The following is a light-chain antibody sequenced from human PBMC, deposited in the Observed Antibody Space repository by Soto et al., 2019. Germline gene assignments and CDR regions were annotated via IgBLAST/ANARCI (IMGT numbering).Light chain of an antibody. CDR1: QGSSSNY. J-gene: IGKJ1*01. CDR2: GAS. CDR3: RHDGISP. V-gene: IGKV3-20*01. Sequence: ILFTQYTTTLSLSPGERATLSCSTQQGSSSNYCAWYQQKARQPPMLLICGASSRAAGIPDRCSGSGAGTEFTLTSSRLEDEDSAEYYYRHDGISPFGRGTKVDIK.